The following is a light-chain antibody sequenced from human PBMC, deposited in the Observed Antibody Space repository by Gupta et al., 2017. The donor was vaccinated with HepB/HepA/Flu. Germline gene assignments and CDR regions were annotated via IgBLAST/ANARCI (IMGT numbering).Light chain of an antibody. V-gene: IGKV3-11*01. Sequence: EIVLTQSPAPLTLSPGERATLSRRASQSVSSYVAWYQQKPGQAPRLLIYDASNRATGIPARFSGSGSGTDFTLTISSLEPEDFAVYYCQQRSNWPLTFGGGTKVEIK. CDR1: QSVSSY. CDR3: QQRSNWPLT. J-gene: IGKJ4*01. CDR2: DAS.